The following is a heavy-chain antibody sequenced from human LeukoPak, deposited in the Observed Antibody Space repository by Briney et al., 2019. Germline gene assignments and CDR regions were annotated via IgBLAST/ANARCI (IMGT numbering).Heavy chain of an antibody. V-gene: IGHV3-30*17. CDR2: ISYDGSNK. CDR1: GFTFSSYA. J-gene: IGHJ4*02. CDR3: ARDGALYSSSSYFDY. D-gene: IGHD6-6*01. Sequence: GGSLRLSCAASGFTFSSYAMHWVRQAPGKGLEWVAVISYDGSNKFYADSVKGRFTISRDNSKNTLYLQMNSLRAEDTAVYYCARDGALYSSSSYFDYWGQGTLVTVSS.